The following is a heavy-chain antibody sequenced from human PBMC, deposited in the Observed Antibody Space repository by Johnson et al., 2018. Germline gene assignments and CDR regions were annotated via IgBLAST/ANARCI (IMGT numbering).Heavy chain of an antibody. Sequence: QVELVQAGAEVKKPGSSVKVSCKASGGTFSSYAISWVRQAPGQGLEWMGGIIPIFGTANYAQKFQGRGTIISDESTSPTYMELSSLRSEDTGGYYCARIKVCRGSYGSFVGCAFDIWGQGTMVTVSS. V-gene: IGHV1-69*05. CDR2: IIPIFGTA. J-gene: IGHJ3*02. D-gene: IGHD1-26*01. CDR3: ARIKVCRGSYGSFVGCAFDI. CDR1: GGTFSSYA.